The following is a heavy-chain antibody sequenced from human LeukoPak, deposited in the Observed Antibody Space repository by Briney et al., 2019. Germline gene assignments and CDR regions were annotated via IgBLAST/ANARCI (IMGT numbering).Heavy chain of an antibody. Sequence: SQTLSLTCTVSGGSISSGDYYWSWIRQPPGRGLEWIRYIYYSGSTYYNPSLKSRVTISVDTSKTQFSLKLSSVSAADTAVYYCARDPYSSSWYGTTWGQGTLVTVSS. V-gene: IGHV4-30-4*01. CDR2: IYYSGST. D-gene: IGHD6-13*01. CDR3: ARDPYSSSWYGTT. J-gene: IGHJ4*02. CDR1: GGSISSGDYY.